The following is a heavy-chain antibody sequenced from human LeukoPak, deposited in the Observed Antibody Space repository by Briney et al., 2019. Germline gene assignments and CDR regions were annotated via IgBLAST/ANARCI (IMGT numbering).Heavy chain of an antibody. Sequence: SETLSLTCTVSGYSISSGYYWGWIRQPPGKGLEWIGNIYPTGSTYYNPSLKSRVTISVDTSKNQFSLKVSSVSAADTAVYYCARAYSSSWYWNWFDPWGQGTLVTVSS. CDR2: IYPTGST. V-gene: IGHV4-38-2*02. J-gene: IGHJ5*02. CDR1: GYSISSGYY. D-gene: IGHD6-13*01. CDR3: ARAYSSSWYWNWFDP.